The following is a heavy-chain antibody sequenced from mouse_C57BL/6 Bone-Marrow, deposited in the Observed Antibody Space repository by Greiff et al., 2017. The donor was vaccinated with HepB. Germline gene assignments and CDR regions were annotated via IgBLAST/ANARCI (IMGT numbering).Heavy chain of an antibody. CDR3: TRWDYYGSSGYYFDD. J-gene: IGHJ2*01. CDR1: GYTFTSYW. D-gene: IGHD1-1*01. V-gene: IGHV1-5*01. CDR2: IYPGNSDT. Sequence: VQLQQSGTVLARPGASVKMSCKTSGYTFTSYWMHWVKQRPGQGLEWIGAIYPGNSDTSYNQKFKGKAKLTAVTSASTAYMELSSLTNEDSAVYYGTRWDYYGSSGYYFDDWGQGTTLTVSS.